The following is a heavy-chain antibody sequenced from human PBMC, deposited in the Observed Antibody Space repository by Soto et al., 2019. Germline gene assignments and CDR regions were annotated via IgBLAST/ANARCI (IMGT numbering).Heavy chain of an antibody. V-gene: IGHV2-5*02. J-gene: IGHJ4*02. CDR2: IYWDDDK. CDR1: GFSLSTSGVG. D-gene: IGHD3-22*01. Sequence: QITLKESGPTLVKPTQTLTLTCTFSGFSLSTSGVGVGWIRQPPGKALEWLALIYWDDDKRYSPSLKSRLTITKDTSKNQVVLTITNMDPVDTATYYCAHSYYYDSSGYSDYWGQGTLVTVSS. CDR3: AHSYYYDSSGYSDY.